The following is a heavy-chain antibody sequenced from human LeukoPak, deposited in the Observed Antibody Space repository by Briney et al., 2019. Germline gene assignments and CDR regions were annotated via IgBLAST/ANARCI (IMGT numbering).Heavy chain of an antibody. V-gene: IGHV3-43*02. Sequence: GGSLRLSCVASGFTFDDYAMHWVRQAPGKGLDWVSLISGDGGSTYCSDSVKGRFSISRDNSKNSLYLQINSLRTEDTALYYCAKDVLAYCAGDCYPHYWGQGTLVTVSS. CDR3: AKDVLAYCAGDCYPHY. J-gene: IGHJ4*02. CDR1: GFTFDDYA. D-gene: IGHD2-21*02. CDR2: ISGDGGST.